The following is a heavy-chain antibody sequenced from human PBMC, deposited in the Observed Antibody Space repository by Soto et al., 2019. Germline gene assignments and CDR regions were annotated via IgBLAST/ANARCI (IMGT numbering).Heavy chain of an antibody. V-gene: IGHV1-69*01. J-gene: IGHJ6*02. CDR3: ARDEYSSGRLYYYYYYGMDV. Sequence: QVQLVQSGAEVQKPGSSVKVSCKASGGTFSSYAISWVRQAPGQGLEWMGGIIPIFGTANYAQKFQGRVTITADESTSTAYMELSSLRSEDTAVYYCARDEYSSGRLYYYYYYGMDVWGQGTTVTVSS. D-gene: IGHD6-19*01. CDR1: GGTFSSYA. CDR2: IIPIFGTA.